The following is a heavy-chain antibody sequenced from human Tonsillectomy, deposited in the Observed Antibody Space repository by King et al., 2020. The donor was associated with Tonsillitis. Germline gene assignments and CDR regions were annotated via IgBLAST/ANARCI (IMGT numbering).Heavy chain of an antibody. J-gene: IGHJ2*01. Sequence: QLQESCPGLVESSETLSLTCTGSGVSVSSYYWSCLRQPPGEGLEWIGYIYHIGSTNYNPSLKSRVTISVDTSTNRFSLNLSSVTAADTAVYYCARGGVVPPAAQTYWYFDLWGRGTLVTVSS. CDR3: ARGGVVPPAAQTYWYFDL. V-gene: IGHV4-59*02. CDR2: IYHIGST. CDR1: GVSVSSYY. D-gene: IGHD2-2*01.